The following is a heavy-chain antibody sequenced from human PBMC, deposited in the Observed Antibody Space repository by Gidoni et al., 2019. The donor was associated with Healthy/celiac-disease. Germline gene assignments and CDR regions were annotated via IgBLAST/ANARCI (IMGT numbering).Heavy chain of an antibody. CDR2: IITILGTA. CDR1: GCPFSSYA. Sequence: QVQLVQSGAEVKKPWSSLKVSCNASGCPFSSYAISWVRQDPGQGLEWMGGIITILGTANYAQKFQGRVTMTADESTSTAYMELSSLRSEDTDVYYCASYPPSGYYFDYWGQGTLVTVSS. CDR3: ASYPPSGYYFDY. V-gene: IGHV1-69*01. D-gene: IGHD3-22*01. J-gene: IGHJ4*02.